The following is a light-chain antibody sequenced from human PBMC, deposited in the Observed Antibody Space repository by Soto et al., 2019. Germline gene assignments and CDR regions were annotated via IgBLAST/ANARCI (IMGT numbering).Light chain of an antibody. CDR2: DVS. V-gene: IGLV2-14*01. CDR3: SSYTSSSTLVV. J-gene: IGLJ2*01. Sequence: QSALTQPASVSGSPGQSITISCTGTSSDVGGYNYVSWYQQHPGKAPKLMIYDVSHRPSGVSNRFSGSKSGNTASLTISGLQAEDEDDYYCSSYTSSSTLVVFGGGTKLTVL. CDR1: SSDVGGYNY.